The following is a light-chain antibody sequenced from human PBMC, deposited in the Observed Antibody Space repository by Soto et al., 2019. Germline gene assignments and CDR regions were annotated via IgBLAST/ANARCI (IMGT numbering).Light chain of an antibody. J-gene: IGKJ1*01. CDR1: QSISNR. CDR2: KAS. V-gene: IGKV1-5*03. CDR3: QQYYNYPLT. Sequence: DIQMTQSPSTLSASVGDRVTITCRASQSISNRLAWYQQTPGKAPKLLIFKASTSQSGVPSSFSGSGSGTEFTLTISSLQPGEFATYYCQQYYNYPLTFGQGTKVEV.